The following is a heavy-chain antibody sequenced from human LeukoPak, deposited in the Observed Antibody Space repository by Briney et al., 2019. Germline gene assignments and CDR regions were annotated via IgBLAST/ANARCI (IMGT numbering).Heavy chain of an antibody. J-gene: IGHJ4*02. CDR2: IYHSGST. CDR1: GRSISSGGYS. Sequence: SQSLSLACAVPGRSISSGGYSWSWIRQPPGNGLEWIGYIYHSGSTYYNPSLKSRVTISVDRSKAQFSLKLSSVTAADTAVYDCARGNPYSYGYNYWGQGTLVTVSS. V-gene: IGHV4-30-2*01. D-gene: IGHD5-18*01. CDR3: ARGNPYSYGYNY.